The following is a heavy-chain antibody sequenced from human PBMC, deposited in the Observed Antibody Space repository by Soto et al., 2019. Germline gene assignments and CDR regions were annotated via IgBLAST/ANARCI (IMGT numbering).Heavy chain of an antibody. CDR2: IXYSGST. Sequence: WTWIRQHPGKGLXXXXYIXYSGSTYSNPSLKSRVTISVDTSKNQFSLKLSSVTAADTAVYYCARAPLNWGQGTLVTVSS. J-gene: IGHJ4*02. CDR3: ARAPLN. V-gene: IGHV4-31*02.